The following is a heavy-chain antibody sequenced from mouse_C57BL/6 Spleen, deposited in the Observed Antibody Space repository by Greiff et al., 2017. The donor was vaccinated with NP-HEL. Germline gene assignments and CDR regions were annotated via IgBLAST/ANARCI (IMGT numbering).Heavy chain of an antibody. D-gene: IGHD1-1*01. CDR2: IRNKANNHAT. J-gene: IGHJ4*01. Sequence: DVKLVESGGGLVQPGGSMKLSCAASGFTFSDAWMDWVRQSPEKGLEWVAEIRNKANNHATYYAESVKGRFTISRDDSKSSVYLQMNSLRAEDTGIYYCTGVTTVVAPYAMDYWGQGTSVTVSS. V-gene: IGHV6-6*01. CDR1: GFTFSDAW. CDR3: TGVTTVVAPYAMDY.